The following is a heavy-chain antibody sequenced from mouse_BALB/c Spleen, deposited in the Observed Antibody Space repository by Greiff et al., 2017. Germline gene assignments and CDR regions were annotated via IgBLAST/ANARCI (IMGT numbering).Heavy chain of an antibody. Sequence: DVQLQESGPGLVKPSQSLSLTCSVTGYSITSGYYWNWIRQFPGNKLEWMGYISYDGSNNYNPSLKNRISITRDTSKNQFFLKLNSVTTEDTATYYCAREAAIYYDYDGFAYWGQGTLVTVSA. V-gene: IGHV3-6*02. CDR2: ISYDGSN. CDR1: GYSITSGYY. J-gene: IGHJ3*01. D-gene: IGHD2-4*01. CDR3: AREAAIYYDYDGFAY.